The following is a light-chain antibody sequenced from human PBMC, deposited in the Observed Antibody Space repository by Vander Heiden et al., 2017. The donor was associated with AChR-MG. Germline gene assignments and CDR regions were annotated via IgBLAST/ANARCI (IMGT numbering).Light chain of an antibody. V-gene: IGKV3-20*01. J-gene: IGKJ2*01. Sequence: EIVLTQSPGTLSLSLGERATLPCRASQSVSSSYLAGYQQKPGQAPRLLIYGASSRATGIPDRFSGSGSGTDFTLTISRLEPEDFAVYYCQHYGSSPLTFGQGTKLEIK. CDR2: GAS. CDR3: QHYGSSPLT. CDR1: QSVSSSY.